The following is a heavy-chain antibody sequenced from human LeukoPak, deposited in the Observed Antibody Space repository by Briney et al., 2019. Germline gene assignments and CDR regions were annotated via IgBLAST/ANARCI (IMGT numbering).Heavy chain of an antibody. J-gene: IGHJ5*02. D-gene: IGHD1-1*01. CDR2: IYPDDSDT. CDR1: GYSFTKYW. Sequence: GESLEISCKGSGYSFTKYWIGWVRQRPGKGLEWMGNIYPDDSDTRYSPSFQGQVTISADKYISTAYLQWTSLKASDTAMYYCARREQQLGWFGPWGQGTLVTVSS. CDR3: ARREQQLGWFGP. V-gene: IGHV5-51*01.